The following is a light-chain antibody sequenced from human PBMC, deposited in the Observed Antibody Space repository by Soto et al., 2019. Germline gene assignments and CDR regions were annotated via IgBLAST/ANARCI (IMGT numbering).Light chain of an antibody. CDR1: QSVKNH. V-gene: IGKV3D-15*01. CDR3: QEYNAWPPGT. CDR2: DAS. J-gene: IGKJ1*01. Sequence: EIVMTQSPATLSVSSGEGVTLSCRASQSVKNHLAWYQHKPGQSPRLLIYDASTRATGVPARFSAGGSGTEFTLVISSLQSEDAAVYFCQEYNAWPPGTFGLGTKV.